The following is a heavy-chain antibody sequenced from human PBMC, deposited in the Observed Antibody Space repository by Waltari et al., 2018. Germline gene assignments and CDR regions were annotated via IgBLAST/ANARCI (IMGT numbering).Heavy chain of an antibody. J-gene: IGHJ4*02. Sequence: QVQLVESGGGVVQPGGSLRLSCAASGFTFSSSGVPWVRQAPGKGLEWVAFIRYDGSNKYYADSVKGRFTISRDNSKNTLYLQMNSLRAEDTAVYYCAHLHGAGRVDYWGQGTLVTVSS. CDR1: GFTFSSSG. CDR3: AHLHGAGRVDY. CDR2: IRYDGSNK. D-gene: IGHD6-13*01. V-gene: IGHV3-30*02.